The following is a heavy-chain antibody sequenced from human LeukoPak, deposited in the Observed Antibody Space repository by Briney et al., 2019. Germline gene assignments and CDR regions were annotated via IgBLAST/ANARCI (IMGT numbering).Heavy chain of an antibody. CDR3: ARDRGGHGRWDFDY. Sequence: GGSLRLSCAASGFTVSSNYMSWVRQAPGKGLEWVSVIYSGGSTYYADSVKGRFTISRDNSKNTLYLQMNSLRAEDTAVYYCARDRGGHGRWDFDYWGQGTLVTVSS. CDR1: GFTVSSNY. CDR2: IYSGGST. D-gene: IGHD2-15*01. J-gene: IGHJ4*02. V-gene: IGHV3-53*01.